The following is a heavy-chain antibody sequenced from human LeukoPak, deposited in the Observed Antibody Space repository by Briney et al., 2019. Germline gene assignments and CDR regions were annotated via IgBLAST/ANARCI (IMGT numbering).Heavy chain of an antibody. CDR3: ARDRGYSYYYYYMDV. Sequence: GSLRLSCAASGFTFGRYAMSWGRQAPGRGLGWSGSIYYSGSTYYNPSLKSRVTISVDTSKNQFSLKLSSVTAADTAVYYCARDRGYSYYYYYMDVWGKGTTVTVSS. CDR2: IYYSGST. J-gene: IGHJ6*03. D-gene: IGHD4-11*01. V-gene: IGHV4-39*07. CDR1: GFTFGRYA.